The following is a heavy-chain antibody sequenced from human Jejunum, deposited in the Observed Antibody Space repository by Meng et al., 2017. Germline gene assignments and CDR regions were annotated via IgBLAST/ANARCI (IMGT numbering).Heavy chain of an antibody. J-gene: IGHJ1*01. D-gene: IGHD6-25*01. Sequence: QVQPQGSGPGLVKPSETLALTCTVSGGSISKFYWSWIRQPAGKGLEWIGRIYTSGSTNYNPSLKSRVTLSVDTSENQVSLSLNSVTAADTAVYYCAREDWAAAATGYFQHWGQGTLVTVSS. CDR1: GGSISKFY. CDR2: IYTSGST. V-gene: IGHV4-4*07. CDR3: AREDWAAAATGYFQH.